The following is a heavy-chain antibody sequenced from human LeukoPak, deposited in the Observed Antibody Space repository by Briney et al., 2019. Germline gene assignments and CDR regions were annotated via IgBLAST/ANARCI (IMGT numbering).Heavy chain of an antibody. V-gene: IGHV3-64*01. CDR3: ARGGYYDFWSGHYSDY. CDR2: ISSNGGST. CDR1: GFTFSSYA. Sequence: GGSLRLSCAASGFTFSSYAMHWVRQAPGKGLEYVSAISSNGGSTYYANSVKGRFTISRDNSKNTLYLQMGSLRAEDMAVYYCARGGYYDFWSGHYSDYWGQGTLVTVSS. J-gene: IGHJ4*02. D-gene: IGHD3-3*01.